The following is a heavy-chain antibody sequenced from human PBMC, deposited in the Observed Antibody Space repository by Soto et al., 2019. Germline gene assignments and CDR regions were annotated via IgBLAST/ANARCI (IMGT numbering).Heavy chain of an antibody. CDR3: ARNGWGLDNYYYYYMDV. CDR2: IYYSGST. V-gene: IGHV4-59*01. CDR1: GGSISSYY. Sequence: SSETLSLTCTVSGGSISSYYWSWIRQPPGKGLEWIGYIYYSGSTNYNPSLKSRVTISVDTSKNQFSLKLSSVTAADTAVYYCARNGWGLDNYYYYYMDVWGKGTTVTVSS. J-gene: IGHJ6*03. D-gene: IGHD2-2*03.